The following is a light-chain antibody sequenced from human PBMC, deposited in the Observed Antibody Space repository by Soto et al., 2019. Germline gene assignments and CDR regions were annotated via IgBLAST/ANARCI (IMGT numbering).Light chain of an antibody. Sequence: EIVLTQSPATLSLSPGERATLSCRASQSVRSYLAWYRQKPGQAPRLLIYDGSNRATGIPARFSGSGSGTDFTLTISSLEPEDFAVYYCQQRSNWPLLTFGGGTKVDIK. CDR1: QSVRSY. J-gene: IGKJ4*01. CDR2: DGS. V-gene: IGKV3-11*01. CDR3: QQRSNWPLLT.